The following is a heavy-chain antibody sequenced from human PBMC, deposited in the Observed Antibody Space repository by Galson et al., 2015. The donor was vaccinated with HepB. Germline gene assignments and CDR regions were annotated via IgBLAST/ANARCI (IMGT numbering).Heavy chain of an antibody. CDR1: GYTFTSYG. CDR3: ARASAVAGTLPFDY. Sequence: SCKASGYTFTSYGISWVRQAPGQGLEWMGWISAYNGNTNYAQKLQGRVTMTTDTSTSTAYMELRSLRSDGTAVYYCARASAVAGTLPFDYWGQGTLVTVSS. J-gene: IGHJ4*02. V-gene: IGHV1-18*01. CDR2: ISAYNGNT. D-gene: IGHD6-19*01.